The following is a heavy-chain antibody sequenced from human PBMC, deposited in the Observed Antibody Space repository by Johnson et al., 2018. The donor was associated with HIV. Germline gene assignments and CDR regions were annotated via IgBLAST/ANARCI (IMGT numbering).Heavy chain of an antibody. V-gene: IGHV3-30*14. J-gene: IGHJ3*01. Sequence: VQLVESGGGVVQPGTSLTLSCAASGFPFRDSAMHWVRQAPGRGMEWLAVIIFDGVYKHHAESVRGRFTISRDNSRNTLYLQMSSLRAEDTAMYYCARDGESQQLPLGDAFDVWGQGTMVTVSS. CDR3: ARDGESQQLPLGDAFDV. CDR1: GFPFRDSA. CDR2: IIFDGVYK. D-gene: IGHD6-13*01.